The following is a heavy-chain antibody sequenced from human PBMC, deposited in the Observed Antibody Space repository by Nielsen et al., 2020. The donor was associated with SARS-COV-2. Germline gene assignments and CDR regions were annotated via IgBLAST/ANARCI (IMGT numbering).Heavy chain of an antibody. CDR3: TGEVPGTTGTELFDY. Sequence: GESLKISCAASGFTFSSYGMNWVRQAPGKGLEWVSSISSSSSYIYYADSVKGRFTISRDNAKNSLYLQMNSLRAEDTAVYYCTGEVPGTTGTELFDYWGQGTLVTVSS. CDR1: GFTFSSYG. CDR2: ISSSSSYI. V-gene: IGHV3-21*01. J-gene: IGHJ4*02. D-gene: IGHD1-1*01.